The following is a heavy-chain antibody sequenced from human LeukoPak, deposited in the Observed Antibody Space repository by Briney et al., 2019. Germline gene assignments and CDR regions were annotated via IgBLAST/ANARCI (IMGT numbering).Heavy chain of an antibody. Sequence: PGGSLRLSCAASGFTFSSYAMHWVRQAPGKGLEWVAVISYDGSNKYYADSVKGRFTISRDNSKNTLYLQMNSLRAEDTAVYYCARDDYYDSSGYQSFDYWGQGTLVTVSS. CDR1: GFTFSSYA. D-gene: IGHD3-22*01. J-gene: IGHJ4*02. V-gene: IGHV3-30-3*01. CDR2: ISYDGSNK. CDR3: ARDDYYDSSGYQSFDY.